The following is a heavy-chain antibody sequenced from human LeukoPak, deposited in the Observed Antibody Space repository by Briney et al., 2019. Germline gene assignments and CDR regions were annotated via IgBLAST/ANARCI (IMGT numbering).Heavy chain of an antibody. D-gene: IGHD4-17*01. CDR1: GFTFSTYS. Sequence: GGSLRLSCASSGFTFSTYSMRWVRQAPGKGLEWVSYISRSASSIYYADSVKGRFTTSRDNAKNSLYLQMNSLRAEDTAIYFCARNDYGDYGIDYWGQGTLVTVSS. V-gene: IGHV3-21*01. CDR3: ARNDYGDYGIDY. J-gene: IGHJ4*02. CDR2: ISRSASSI.